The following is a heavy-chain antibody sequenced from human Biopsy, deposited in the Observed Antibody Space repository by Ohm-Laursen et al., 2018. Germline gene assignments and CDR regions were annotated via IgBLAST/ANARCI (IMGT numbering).Heavy chain of an antibody. CDR3: ARPTNARAGGAPFDI. J-gene: IGHJ3*02. CDR2: LWYDGTNK. Sequence: SLRLSCAASGLSFSSYGMHWVRQAPGKGLEWVAVLWYDGTNKYYADSVKGRFTISRDNSKNTLYLQMNSLRAEDTAMYYCARPTNARAGGAPFDIWGQGTMVTVSS. D-gene: IGHD1-1*01. CDR1: GLSFSSYG. V-gene: IGHV3-33*01.